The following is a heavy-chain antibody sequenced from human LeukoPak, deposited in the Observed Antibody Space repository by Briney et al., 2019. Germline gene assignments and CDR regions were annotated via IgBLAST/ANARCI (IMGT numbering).Heavy chain of an antibody. V-gene: IGHV3-23*01. CDR3: ARSGDYGESFDS. Sequence: GGSLRLSCAASGFTFKSYGMTWVRKAPGRGLEWVSGISGSGSSTNYADSVKGRFTISRDNAKSSLYLQVNSLRAEDTALYYCARSGDYGESFDSWGQGTLVTVSS. J-gene: IGHJ4*02. CDR2: ISGSGSST. CDR1: GFTFKSYG. D-gene: IGHD4-17*01.